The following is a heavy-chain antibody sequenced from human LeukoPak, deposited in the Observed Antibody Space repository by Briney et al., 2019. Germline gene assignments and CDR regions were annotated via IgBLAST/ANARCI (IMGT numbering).Heavy chain of an antibody. V-gene: IGHV4-59*01. J-gene: IGHJ3*02. CDR2: MYYSGST. CDR1: GASISNYY. Sequence: SETLSLTCTVSGASISNYYWSWIRQPPGKGLEWIGYMYYSGSTNYNPSLKSRVTISVDTSKNQFSLKLSSVTAADTAVYYCARDVAVAGTNDAFDIWGQGTMVTVSS. CDR3: ARDVAVAGTNDAFDI. D-gene: IGHD6-19*01.